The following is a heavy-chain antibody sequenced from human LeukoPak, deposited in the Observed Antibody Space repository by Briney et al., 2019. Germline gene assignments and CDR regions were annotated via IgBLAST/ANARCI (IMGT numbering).Heavy chain of an antibody. J-gene: IGHJ1*01. Sequence: GGSLRLSCAASGFTFSSYAMTWVRQAPGKGLQWVSTISGSGTGTYYADSVKGRFTISRDNSKNTLHLQTNNLRAEDTAVYYCAKVQDYVWGSYRSSQEYFQHWGQGTLVTVSS. V-gene: IGHV3-23*01. CDR3: AKVQDYVWGSYRSSQEYFQH. CDR2: ISGSGTGT. CDR1: GFTFSSYA. D-gene: IGHD3-16*02.